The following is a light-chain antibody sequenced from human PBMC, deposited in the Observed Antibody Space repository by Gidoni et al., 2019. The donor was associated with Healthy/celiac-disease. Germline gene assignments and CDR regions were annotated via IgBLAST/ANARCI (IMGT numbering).Light chain of an antibody. CDR3: QQYYSTPYT. CDR1: QRVLYSSNNKNY. J-gene: IGKJ2*01. CDR2: WAS. V-gene: IGKV4-1*01. Sequence: DIVMTQSPDSLAVSLGERATINCKSSQRVLYSSNNKNYLAWYQQKPGQPPKLLIYWASTRESGVPDRFSGSGSGTDFTLTISSLQAEDVAVYYCQQYYSTPYTFGQGTKSGDQT.